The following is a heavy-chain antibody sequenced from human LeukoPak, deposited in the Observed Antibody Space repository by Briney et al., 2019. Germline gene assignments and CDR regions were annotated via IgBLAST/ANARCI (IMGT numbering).Heavy chain of an antibody. CDR2: ISTYNGNT. CDR1: GYTFTSYG. V-gene: IGHV1-18*01. CDR3: ARTSYISYYMDV. J-gene: IGHJ6*03. D-gene: IGHD5-18*01. Sequence: ASVKVSCKASGYTFTSYGISWVRQAPGQGLEWMGWISTYNGNTNYAQKLQGRVTMTTDTSTSTAYMELRSLRSDDTAAYYCARTSYISYYMDVWGKGTTVTVSS.